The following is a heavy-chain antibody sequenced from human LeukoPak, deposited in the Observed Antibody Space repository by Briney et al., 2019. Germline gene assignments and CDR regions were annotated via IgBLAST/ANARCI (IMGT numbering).Heavy chain of an antibody. CDR2: IGGSSSSI. CDR1: GFTFNTYS. D-gene: IGHD3-9*01. V-gene: IGHV3-48*01. Sequence: PGGSLRLSCAASGFTFNTYSMSWVRQAPGKGLEWLSYIGGSSSSICYADSVKGRFTISRDNAKNSLYLQMNSLRAEDTAVYYCARLRYYGMDVWGQGTTVTVS. CDR3: ARLRYYGMDV. J-gene: IGHJ6*02.